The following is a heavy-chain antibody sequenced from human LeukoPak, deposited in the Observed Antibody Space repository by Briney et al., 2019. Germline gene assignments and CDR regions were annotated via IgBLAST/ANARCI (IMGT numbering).Heavy chain of an antibody. Sequence: PGGSLRLSCAASGFTFSSYWMNWVRQAPGKGLEWVAYIKKDGSEKYYVDSVKGRFTISRDNAKNSLYLQMNSLRAEDTAVYYCAISPSTFFITGSWGQGTLVTVSS. D-gene: IGHD3-22*01. CDR1: GFTFSSYW. CDR3: AISPSTFFITGS. J-gene: IGHJ5*02. CDR2: IKKDGSEK. V-gene: IGHV3-7*02.